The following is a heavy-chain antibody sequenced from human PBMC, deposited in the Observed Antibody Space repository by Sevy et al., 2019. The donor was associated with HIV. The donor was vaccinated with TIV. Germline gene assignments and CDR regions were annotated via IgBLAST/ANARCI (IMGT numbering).Heavy chain of an antibody. CDR2: ISSSSRYT. Sequence: GGSLRLSCAASGFTFSDYYMSWIRQAPGKGLEWISYISSSSRYTNYADSVKGRFTISRDNATNSLYLQMNSLRAEDTALYDWARGANPHYCSNGVCYTFDAFDIWGQGTMVTVSS. D-gene: IGHD2-8*01. V-gene: IGHV3-11*06. CDR3: ARGANPHYCSNGVCYTFDAFDI. CDR1: GFTFSDYY. J-gene: IGHJ3*02.